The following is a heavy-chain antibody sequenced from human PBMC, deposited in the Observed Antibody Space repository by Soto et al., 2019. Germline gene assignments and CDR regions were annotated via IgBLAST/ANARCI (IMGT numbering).Heavy chain of an antibody. CDR2: IYDSGST. D-gene: IGHD1-26*01. J-gene: IGHJ3*02. CDR1: GGSISSYY. Sequence: QVQLQESGPGLVKPSETLSLTCTVSGGSISSYYWSWIRQPPGKGLEWIGYIYDSGSTNYNPSLKSRVTISVDTSKNQFSLKLSSVTAADTAVYYCARRWGYAFDIWGQGTMVTVSS. CDR3: ARRWGYAFDI. V-gene: IGHV4-59*08.